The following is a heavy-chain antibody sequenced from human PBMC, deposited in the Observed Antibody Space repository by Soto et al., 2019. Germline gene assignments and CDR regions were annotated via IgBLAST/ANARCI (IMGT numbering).Heavy chain of an antibody. CDR2: LHHSGDT. CDR3: ARFPLWVGELDY. J-gene: IGHJ4*02. CDR1: GASLGSGSYS. D-gene: IGHD3-10*01. V-gene: IGHV4-30-2*01. Sequence: QLQLQESGSGLVRPSQTLSLTCTVSGASLGSGSYSWNWIRQPPGKGLEWIGYLHHSGDTYFNPSLRRRVSISVDRSNDQFSLELISVTAADTAVYYCARFPLWVGELDYWGQGALVTVSS.